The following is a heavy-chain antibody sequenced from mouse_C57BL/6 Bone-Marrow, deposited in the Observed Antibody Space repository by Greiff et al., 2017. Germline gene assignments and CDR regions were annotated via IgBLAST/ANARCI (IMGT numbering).Heavy chain of an antibody. V-gene: IGHV1-56*01. Sequence: VQLQQSGPELVRPGASVKISCKAPGYTFTGHWMQWVRQRPGQGLEWIGEIFPGSGSTYYNEKFKGKATLTVDTSSSTAYMQLSSLTSEDSAVYFCARGGLPHYAMDYWGQGTSVTVSS. CDR2: IFPGSGST. D-gene: IGHD2-2*01. CDR1: GYTFTGHW. J-gene: IGHJ4*01. CDR3: ARGGLPHYAMDY.